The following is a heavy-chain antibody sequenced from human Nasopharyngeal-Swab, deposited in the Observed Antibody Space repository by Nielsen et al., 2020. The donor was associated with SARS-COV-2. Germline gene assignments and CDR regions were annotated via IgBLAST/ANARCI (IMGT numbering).Heavy chain of an antibody. CDR3: AREFPYFFDY. V-gene: IGHV1-2*02. CDR1: GYTFIGYY. Sequence: ASVKVSCKASGYTFIGYYMHWMRQAPGQGLEWMGWINPNSGVTKYAQKFQGRVTMTTDASISTAYMELSSLKSDDTAVYYCAREFPYFFDYWGQGTLATVSS. J-gene: IGHJ4*02. CDR2: INPNSGVT.